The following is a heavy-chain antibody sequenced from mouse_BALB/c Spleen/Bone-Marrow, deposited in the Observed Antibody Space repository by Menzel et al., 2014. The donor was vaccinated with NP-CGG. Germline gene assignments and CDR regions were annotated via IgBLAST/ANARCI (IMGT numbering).Heavy chain of an antibody. D-gene: IGHD4-1*01. CDR3: ARSELGRYYAMDY. Sequence: QVQLQQSGAELVRPGSSVKISCKASGYAFSSYWMNWVKQRPGQGPEWIGQIYPGDGDTNYNGKFKGKATLTADKSSSTAYMQLSSLTSEDSAVYFCARSELGRYYAMDYWGQGTSVTVSS. V-gene: IGHV1-80*01. J-gene: IGHJ4*01. CDR2: IYPGDGDT. CDR1: GYAFSSYW.